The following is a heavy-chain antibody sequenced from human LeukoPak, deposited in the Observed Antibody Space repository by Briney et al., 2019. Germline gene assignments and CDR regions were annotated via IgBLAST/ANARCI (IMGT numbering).Heavy chain of an antibody. D-gene: IGHD4-17*01. CDR3: ARDLAYGDYIYDY. J-gene: IGHJ4*02. CDR2: IYSGDTT. CDR1: GITVSRNY. V-gene: IGHV3-66*01. Sequence: GGSLRLSCAASGITVSRNYMNWVRQAPGKGLEWVSVIYSGDTTHYADSVKGRFSISRGNSKNTLYLQMNNLRVADTAVYYCARDLAYGDYIYDYWGQGTLVTVSS.